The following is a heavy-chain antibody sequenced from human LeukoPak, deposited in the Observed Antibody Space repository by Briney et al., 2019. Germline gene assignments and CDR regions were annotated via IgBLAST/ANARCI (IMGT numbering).Heavy chain of an antibody. J-gene: IGHJ6*02. CDR2: IYPGDSDT. CDR1: GXSFTSYW. D-gene: IGHD3-16*01. V-gene: IGHV5-51*01. CDR3: ARRGSDYYYGMDV. Sequence: GESLKISCKGFGXSFTSYWIGWVRQMPGKGPEWMGIIYPGDSDTRYSPSFQGQVTISVDKSISTAYLQWGTLKASDTAMYYCARRGSDYYYGMDVWGQGTTVTVSS.